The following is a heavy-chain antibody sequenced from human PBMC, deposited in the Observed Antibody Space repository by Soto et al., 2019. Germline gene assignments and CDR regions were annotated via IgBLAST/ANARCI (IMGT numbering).Heavy chain of an antibody. V-gene: IGHV4-38-2*01. CDR2: VYHSGTP. D-gene: IGHD6-13*01. CDR3: TRSLFSSSWFAGS. CDR1: GYSIGSGYY. Sequence: SETLSLTCGVSGYSIGSGYYWGWLRQPPGKGLEWIGSVYHSGTPYSNPSLKSRLTLSLDTSKNQFSLKLTSVTAADTAMYYCTRSLFSSSWFAGSWGQGTLVTVSS. J-gene: IGHJ5*02.